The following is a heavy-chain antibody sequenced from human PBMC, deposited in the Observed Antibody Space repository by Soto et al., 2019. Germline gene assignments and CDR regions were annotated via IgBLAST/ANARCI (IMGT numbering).Heavy chain of an antibody. Sequence: QVQLVQSGAEVQKPGSSVKVSCKASGGTFSSYAFSWVRQAPGRGLGWMGRVIPVLGVADYAQKFQGRATITADKSTSTVYMELSGLRSEDTALYYCARDGLGTTRRYFDHWGQGTRVTVSS. V-gene: IGHV1-69*04. CDR1: GGTFSSYA. CDR2: VIPVLGVA. J-gene: IGHJ4*02. D-gene: IGHD1-1*01. CDR3: ARDGLGTTRRYFDH.